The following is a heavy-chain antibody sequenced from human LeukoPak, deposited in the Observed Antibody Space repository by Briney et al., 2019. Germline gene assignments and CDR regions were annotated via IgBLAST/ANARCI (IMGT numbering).Heavy chain of an antibody. J-gene: IGHJ4*02. Sequence: NPSETLSLTCTVSGGSISSYYWSWIRQPPGKGLEWIGYIYYSGSTNYNPSLKSRVTISVDTSKNQFSLKLSSVTAADTAVYYCARVSSGWYVIDYWGQGTLVTVSS. CDR3: ARVSSGWYVIDY. D-gene: IGHD6-19*01. CDR2: IYYSGST. CDR1: GGSISSYY. V-gene: IGHV4-59*01.